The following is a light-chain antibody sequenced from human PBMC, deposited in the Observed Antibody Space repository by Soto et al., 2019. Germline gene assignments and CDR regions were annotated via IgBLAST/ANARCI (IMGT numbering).Light chain of an antibody. CDR2: DAS. J-gene: IGKJ4*01. CDR1: QSVSFN. V-gene: IGKV3-15*01. CDR3: HQHNNWPST. Sequence: EIVMTQSPATLPVSPGERATLSCRASQSVSFNLVWYQHKPGQPPRLLMYDASKRAAGISARFTGSGSGTDFTLTIDNLQSEDFAFYYCHQHNNWPSTFGGGTKVE.